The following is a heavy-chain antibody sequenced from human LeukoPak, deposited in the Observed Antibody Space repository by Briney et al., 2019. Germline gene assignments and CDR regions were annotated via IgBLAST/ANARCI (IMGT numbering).Heavy chain of an antibody. V-gene: IGHV3-74*01. J-gene: IGHJ4*02. CDR3: ATASAETGTFVY. D-gene: IGHD6-19*01. CDR2: ISSDGASA. Sequence: GGSLRLSCVASGFTFSSYWMHWVRQTPGKGPVWVSRISSDGASATYADSVRGQFTISRDNAKNTVYLQMNSLRVEDTAVYYCATASAETGTFVYWGQGTLVTVSS. CDR1: GFTFSSYW.